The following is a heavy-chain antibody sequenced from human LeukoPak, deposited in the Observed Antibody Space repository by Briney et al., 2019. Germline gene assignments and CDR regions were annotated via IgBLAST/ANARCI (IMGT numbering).Heavy chain of an antibody. CDR2: ITSSSSYI. D-gene: IGHD3-22*01. Sequence: PGGSLRLSCAASGFTFSSYEMNWVRQAPGKGLEWVSSITSSSSYIYYAGSVKGRFTISRDNAKNSLYLQMNSLRAEDTAVYYCARVRYDSSGYYSIFDYWGQGTLVTVSS. CDR1: GFTFSSYE. J-gene: IGHJ4*02. V-gene: IGHV3-21*01. CDR3: ARVRYDSSGYYSIFDY.